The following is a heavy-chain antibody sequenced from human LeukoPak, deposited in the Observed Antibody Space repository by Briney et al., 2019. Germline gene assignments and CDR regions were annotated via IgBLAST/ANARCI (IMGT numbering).Heavy chain of an antibody. CDR2: IYTSGST. D-gene: IGHD3-10*01. CDR1: GGSMNSYY. Sequence: SSETLSLTCTVSGGSMNSYYWSWIRQSPAKGLEWIGRIYTSGSTNYNPSLKSRVTMSVDTSKNQFSLKLSSVTAADTAVYYCARDRGRYGSGSYIGPWGQGTLVTVSS. CDR3: ARDRGRYGSGSYIGP. J-gene: IGHJ4*02. V-gene: IGHV4-4*07.